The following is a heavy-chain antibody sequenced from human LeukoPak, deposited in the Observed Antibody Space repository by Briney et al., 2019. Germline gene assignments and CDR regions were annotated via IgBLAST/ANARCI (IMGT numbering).Heavy chain of an antibody. D-gene: IGHD2-2*01. V-gene: IGHV4-59*01. J-gene: IGHJ4*02. CDR3: ARAGSSSTSWILDY. CDR1: GGSISSYY. CDR2: IYYSGST. Sequence: SEALSLTCTVSGGSISSYYWSWIRQPPGKGLEWIVYIYYSGSTNYNPSLKRRVTISVDTSKNKFSLKLTSVTASDTAVYYCARAGSSSTSWILDYWGQGTLATVSS.